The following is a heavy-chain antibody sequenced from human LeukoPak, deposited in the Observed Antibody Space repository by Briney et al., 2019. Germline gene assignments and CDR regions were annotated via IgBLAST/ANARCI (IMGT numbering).Heavy chain of an antibody. D-gene: IGHD4-17*01. CDR2: IIPIFGTA. CDR3: AREPYGDYVTNYFDY. V-gene: IGHV1-69*13. CDR1: GGTFSSYA. Sequence: GAAVKVSCMASGGTFSSYAIRWVRQAPGQGLEWMGGIIPIFGTANYAQKFQGRVTINADESTSTAYTELSSLRSEDTAVYYCAREPYGDYVTNYFDYWGQGTLVTVSS. J-gene: IGHJ4*02.